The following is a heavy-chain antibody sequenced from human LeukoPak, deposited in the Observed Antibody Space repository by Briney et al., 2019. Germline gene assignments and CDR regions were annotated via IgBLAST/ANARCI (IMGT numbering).Heavy chain of an antibody. CDR1: GDSVSSNSAA. Sequence: SQTLSLTCAISGDSVSSNSAAWNWIRQSPSRGLEWLGRTYYRSKWSNYYAVSVKSRITINPDTSKNQFSLQLNSVTPEDTAVYYCARGAGPKQQLTAYYFDYWGQGTLVTVSS. V-gene: IGHV6-1*01. J-gene: IGHJ4*02. CDR2: TYYRSKWSN. CDR3: ARGAGPKQQLTAYYFDY. D-gene: IGHD6-13*01.